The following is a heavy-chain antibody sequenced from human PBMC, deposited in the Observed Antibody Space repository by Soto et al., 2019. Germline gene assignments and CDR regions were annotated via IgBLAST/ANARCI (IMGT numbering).Heavy chain of an antibody. V-gene: IGHV3-23*01. J-gene: IGHJ4*02. CDR1: GFFFTSYA. D-gene: IGHD6-13*01. CDR2: ISGSGGAT. CDR3: AKDAIMVSSSYNYFDY. Sequence: GGSLRLSCAASGFFFTSYAMNWVRQAPGKGLEWVSGISGSGGATSYAASVKGRFTISRDNSKNTLYLQMNSLRADDTAVYYCAKDAIMVSSSYNYFDYWGQGPLVTVSS.